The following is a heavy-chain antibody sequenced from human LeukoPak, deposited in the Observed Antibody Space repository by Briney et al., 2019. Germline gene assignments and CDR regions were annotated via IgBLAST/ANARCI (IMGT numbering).Heavy chain of an antibody. CDR1: GFTFSDYY. Sequence: GGSLRLSCAASGFTFSDYYMSWIRQAPGKGLEWVSYISSSGSTKYYADSVKGRFTISRDNAKNSLYLEMNSLGAEDTAVYYCARDLSGVTGYTYGRGIDYWGQGTLVTVSS. CDR3: ARDLSGVTGYTYGRGIDY. CDR2: ISSSGSTK. D-gene: IGHD5-18*01. V-gene: IGHV3-11*04. J-gene: IGHJ4*02.